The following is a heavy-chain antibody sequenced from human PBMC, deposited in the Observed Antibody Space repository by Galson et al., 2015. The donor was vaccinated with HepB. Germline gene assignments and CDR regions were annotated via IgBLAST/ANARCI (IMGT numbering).Heavy chain of an antibody. D-gene: IGHD6-19*01. Sequence: SLRLSCAASGFTFSSYAMHWVRQAPGKGLEWVAVISYDGSNKYYADSVKGRFTISRDNSKNTLYLRMNSLRAEDTAVYYCAREGSGWYFDCWGQGTLVTVSS. CDR2: ISYDGSNK. J-gene: IGHJ4*02. CDR1: GFTFSSYA. CDR3: AREGSGWYFDC. V-gene: IGHV3-30-3*01.